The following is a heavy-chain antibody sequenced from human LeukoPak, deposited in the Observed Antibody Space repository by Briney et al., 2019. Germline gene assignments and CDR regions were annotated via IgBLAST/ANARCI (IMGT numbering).Heavy chain of an antibody. J-gene: IGHJ2*01. Sequence: KSSETLSLTCTVSGGSISHYFWSWIRQPPGKPLEWIGYIYYSGSTNYNPSLKSRLTISVDTSKDQFSLKLSSVTAADTAVYYCAKTVAGYWYFDLWGRGTLVTFSS. D-gene: IGHD6-19*01. CDR1: GGSISHYF. CDR3: AKTVAGYWYFDL. CDR2: IYYSGST. V-gene: IGHV4-59*08.